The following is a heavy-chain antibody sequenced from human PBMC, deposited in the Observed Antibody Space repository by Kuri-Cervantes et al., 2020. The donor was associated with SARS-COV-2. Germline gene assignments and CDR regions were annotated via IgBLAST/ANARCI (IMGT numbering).Heavy chain of an antibody. CDR3: ARFEEFFDY. CDR1: GGSFSGYY. D-gene: IGHD3-10*01. Sequence: ESLKISCAVYGGSFSGYYWSWIRQPPGKGLEWIGEINHSGSTNYNPSLKSRVTISVDTSKNQFSLKLSSVTAADTAVYYCARFEEFFDYWGQGTLVTVSS. J-gene: IGHJ4*02. V-gene: IGHV4-34*01. CDR2: INHSGST.